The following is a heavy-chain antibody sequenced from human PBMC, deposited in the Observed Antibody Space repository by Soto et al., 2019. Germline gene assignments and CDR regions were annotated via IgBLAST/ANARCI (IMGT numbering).Heavy chain of an antibody. V-gene: IGHV3-11*01. CDR1: GFTFSDYY. D-gene: IGHD3-10*01. Sequence: GGSLRLSCATSGFTFSDYYMTWIRQAPGKGLEWVSYISHSGTTIYYADSVKGRFTVSRDNAQNSLYLQMNSLRAEDTAVYYCAADPYYYASSYWDQGTLVTVSS. CDR2: ISHSGTTI. CDR3: AADPYYYASSY. J-gene: IGHJ4*02.